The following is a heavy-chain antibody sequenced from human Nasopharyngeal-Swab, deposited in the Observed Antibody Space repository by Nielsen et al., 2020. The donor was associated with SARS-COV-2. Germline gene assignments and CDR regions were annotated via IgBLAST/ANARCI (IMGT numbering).Heavy chain of an antibody. CDR2: INSDGSST. D-gene: IGHD3-10*01. CDR1: GFTFSSYW. V-gene: IGHV3-74*01. J-gene: IGHJ6*02. Sequence: GGSLRLSCAASGFTFSSYWMHWVRQAPGKGLVWVSRINSDGSSTSYADSVKGRFTISRDNAKNTLYLQMNSLRAEDTAVYYCARDGVLWFGELLYGMDVWGQGTTVTVPS. CDR3: ARDGVLWFGELLYGMDV.